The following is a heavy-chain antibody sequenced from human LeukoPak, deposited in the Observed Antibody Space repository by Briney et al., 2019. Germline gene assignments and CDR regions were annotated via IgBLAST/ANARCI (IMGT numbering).Heavy chain of an antibody. D-gene: IGHD6-19*01. CDR1: GGSFSDYY. CDR3: ATYSTGFDI. J-gene: IGHJ3*02. CDR2: INHRGST. V-gene: IGHV4-34*01. Sequence: SETLSLTCAVYGGSFSDYYWTWIRQPPGKGLEWIGEINHRGSTHYNPSLKSRVTISVDTSKKQFSLKLSFVTAADTAVYYCATYSTGFDIWGQGTVVTVSS.